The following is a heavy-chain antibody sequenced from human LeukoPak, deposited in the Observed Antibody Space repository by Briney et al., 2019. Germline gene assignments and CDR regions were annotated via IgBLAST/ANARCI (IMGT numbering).Heavy chain of an antibody. V-gene: IGHV6-1*01. J-gene: IGHJ4*02. CDR2: TYYRSKWYN. CDR1: GDSVSSKNGA. D-gene: IGHD6-19*01. Sequence: SQTPSLTCAVSGDSVSSKNGAWNWLRQSPSRGLEWLGRTYYRSKWYNDYAESMEGRMTISQDTSKNQYSLHLNSVTPDDTAVYYCARDFGTTGWHTFDYWGQGTLVTVSS. CDR3: ARDFGTTGWHTFDY.